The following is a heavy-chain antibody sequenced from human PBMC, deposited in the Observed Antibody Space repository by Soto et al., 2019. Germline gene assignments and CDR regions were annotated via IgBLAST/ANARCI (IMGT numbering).Heavy chain of an antibody. J-gene: IGHJ6*02. V-gene: IGHV4-39*01. CDR3: ARLLAIFGVVIRMDV. CDR2: IYSSGST. D-gene: IGHD3-3*01. CDR1: GGSISSSSYY. Sequence: QLRLQESGPGLVKPSETLSLTCTVSGGSISSSSYYWGWIRQPPGKGLEWIGTIYSSGSTYYNPSLKSRVTISVDTSKNQFSLKLTSVTAADTAVYYCARLLAIFGVVIRMDVWGQGTTVTVSS.